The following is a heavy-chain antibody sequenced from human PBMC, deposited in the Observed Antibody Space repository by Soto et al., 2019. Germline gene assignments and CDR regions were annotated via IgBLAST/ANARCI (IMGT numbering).Heavy chain of an antibody. CDR2: IYYSGST. CDR3: ARRGLAIFGVVITDY. D-gene: IGHD3-3*01. CDR1: GGSIISSNYY. Sequence: SETLSLTYTVSGGSIISSNYYWGWIRQPPGKGLEWIGSIYYSGSTYYNPSLKSRVTISVDTSKNQFSLKLSSVTAADTAVYYCARRGLAIFGVVITDYWGQGTLVTIS. V-gene: IGHV4-39*01. J-gene: IGHJ4*02.